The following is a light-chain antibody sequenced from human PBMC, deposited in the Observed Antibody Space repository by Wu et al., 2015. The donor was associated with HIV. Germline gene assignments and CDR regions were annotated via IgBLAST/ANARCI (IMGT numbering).Light chain of an antibody. CDR2: GAA. V-gene: IGKV3-20*01. Sequence: CRASQXVSSSYIASVSAENLARRPQGSSIYGAANRATGIPDRFSGSGSGTDFTLTISRLEPEDFAVYSCQHYGDSRWTFGRGTKVDIK. J-gene: IGKJ1*01. CDR1: QXVSSSY. CDR3: QHYGDSRWT.